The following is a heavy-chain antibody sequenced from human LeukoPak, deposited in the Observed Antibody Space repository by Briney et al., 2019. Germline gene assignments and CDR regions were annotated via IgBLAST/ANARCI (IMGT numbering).Heavy chain of an antibody. D-gene: IGHD6-19*01. Sequence: SETLSLTCTVSGGSISSYYWSWIRQPPGEGLEWIGYIYYSGSTNYNPSLKSRVTISVDTSKNQFSLKLSSVTAADTAVYYCARQGIAVAGKYYYYGMDVWGQGTTVTVSS. CDR2: IYYSGST. CDR1: GGSISSYY. J-gene: IGHJ6*02. CDR3: ARQGIAVAGKYYYYGMDV. V-gene: IGHV4-59*08.